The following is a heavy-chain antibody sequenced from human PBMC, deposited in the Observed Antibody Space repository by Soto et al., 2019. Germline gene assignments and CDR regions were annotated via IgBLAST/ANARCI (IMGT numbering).Heavy chain of an antibody. CDR3: TRSYCSGGSCYDY. J-gene: IGHJ4*02. D-gene: IGHD2-15*01. Sequence: PGGSLRLSCAASGFTFSGSAMHWVRQASGKGLEWVGRIRSKANSYATAYAASVKGRFTISRDDSKNTAYLQMNSLKTEDTAVYYCTRSYCSGGSCYDYWGQGALVTVSS. V-gene: IGHV3-73*01. CDR2: IRSKANSYAT. CDR1: GFTFSGSA.